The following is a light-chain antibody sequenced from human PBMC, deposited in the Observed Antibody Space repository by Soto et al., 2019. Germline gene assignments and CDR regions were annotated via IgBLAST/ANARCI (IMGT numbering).Light chain of an antibody. Sequence: QSVLTQPASVSGSPGQSITISCTGTSSDVGGYNYVSWYQQHPGKAPKLMIYDVSNRPSGVSNRFSGSKSGNTASLTISGLQAEDGADYYCSSYTSRSTLVFGGETKLTVL. CDR1: SSDVGGYNY. CDR2: DVS. V-gene: IGLV2-14*01. J-gene: IGLJ2*01. CDR3: SSYTSRSTLV.